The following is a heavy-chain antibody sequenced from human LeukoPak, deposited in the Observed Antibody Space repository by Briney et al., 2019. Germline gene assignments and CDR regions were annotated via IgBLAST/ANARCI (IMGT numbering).Heavy chain of an antibody. CDR3: AKDRRIAVAGPADY. CDR1: GFTFSSYA. J-gene: IGHJ4*02. D-gene: IGHD6-19*01. V-gene: IGHV3-23*01. Sequence: PGGSLRLSCAASGFTFSSYAMSWVRQAPGKGMEWVSAISGSGGSTYYADSVKGRFTISRDNSKNTLYLQMNSLRAEDTAVYYCAKDRRIAVAGPADYWGQGTLVTVSS. CDR2: ISGSGGST.